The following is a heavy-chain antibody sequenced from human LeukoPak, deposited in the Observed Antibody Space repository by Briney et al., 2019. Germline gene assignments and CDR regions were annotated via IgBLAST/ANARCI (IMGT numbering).Heavy chain of an antibody. V-gene: IGHV4-31*03. D-gene: IGHD2-2*01. CDR2: IYYSGST. Sequence: SQTLSLTCTVSGGSISSGGYYWSWIRQHPGKGLEWIGYIYYSGSTYYNPSLKSRVTISVDTSKNQFSLKLSSVTAADTAVYYCARDTLVVVPAAIGRHSSSWYRWFDPWGQGTLVTVSS. CDR1: GGSISSGGYY. CDR3: ARDTLVVVPAAIGRHSSSWYRWFDP. J-gene: IGHJ5*02.